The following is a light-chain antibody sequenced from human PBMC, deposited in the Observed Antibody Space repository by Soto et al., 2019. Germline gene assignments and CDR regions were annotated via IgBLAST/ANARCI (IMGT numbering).Light chain of an antibody. V-gene: IGKV1-16*01. CDR3: QQYHSLPFT. Sequence: DIQMTQSPSSLSASVGDRVTINCRASQATSNYVAWFQQKPGEAPKSLMFATSTLQNGVPSRFRGSGSQTDFTLTITNLQPEDFATYFCQQYHSLPFTFGPGTTVHFK. J-gene: IGKJ3*01. CDR2: ATS. CDR1: QATSNY.